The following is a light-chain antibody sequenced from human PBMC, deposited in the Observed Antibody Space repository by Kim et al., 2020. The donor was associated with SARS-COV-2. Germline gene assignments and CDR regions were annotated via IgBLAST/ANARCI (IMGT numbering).Light chain of an antibody. V-gene: IGKV3-20*01. CDR1: PSIALSY. CDR2: AAS. CDR3: QQFSSPART. J-gene: IGKJ1*01. Sequence: SPGERPTRSGRASPSIALSYLAWYQQIPGQAPKLIIYAASRRATGIPDRFSGRGSGTDFTLTISRLEPEDFAVYYCQQFSSPARTFGQGTKVDIK.